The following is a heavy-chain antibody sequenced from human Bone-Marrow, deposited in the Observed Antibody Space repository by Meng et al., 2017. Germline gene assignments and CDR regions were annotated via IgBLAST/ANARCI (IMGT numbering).Heavy chain of an antibody. V-gene: IGHV3-33*06. CDR3: AKGYCSSTSCYVDY. Sequence: GESLKISCAASGFTFSSYGMHWVRQAPGKGLEWVAVIWYDGSNKYYADSVKGRFTISRDNSKNTLYLQMYSLRAEDMALYYCAKGYCSSTSCYVDYWGQGTLVTVSS. CDR1: GFTFSSYG. CDR2: IWYDGSNK. J-gene: IGHJ4*02. D-gene: IGHD2-2*01.